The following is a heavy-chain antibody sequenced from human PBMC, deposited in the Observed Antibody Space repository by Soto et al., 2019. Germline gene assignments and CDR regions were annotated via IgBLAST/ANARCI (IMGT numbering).Heavy chain of an antibody. D-gene: IGHD5-18*01. J-gene: IGHJ4*02. Sequence: QVQLQQWGAGLLKPSETLSLTCAVYGGSFSGYYWSWIRQPPGKGLEWIGEINHSGSTNYNPSLMSRVTISVDTSKNQFSLKLSSVTAADTAVYYCARGRRYSYGYFDYWGQGTLVTVSS. CDR2: INHSGST. CDR1: GGSFSGYY. V-gene: IGHV4-34*01. CDR3: ARGRRYSYGYFDY.